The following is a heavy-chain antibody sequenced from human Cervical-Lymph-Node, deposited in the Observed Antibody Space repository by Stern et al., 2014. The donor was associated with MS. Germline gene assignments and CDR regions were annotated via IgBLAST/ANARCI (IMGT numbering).Heavy chain of an antibody. D-gene: IGHD3-10*01. Sequence: QVQLVQSGSELKKPGASVKISCKASAYTFINYALNLVRQAPGQGLEWMGWINTDTGNATSAQDFVGRLVFSLDTSVSTAYLQIRSLKAEDTAVYYCARGSEAVSRGSGKNYYYYGMDVWGQGTTVTVSS. CDR3: ARGSEAVSRGSGKNYYYYGMDV. V-gene: IGHV7-4-1*02. CDR2: INTDTGNA. J-gene: IGHJ6*02. CDR1: AYTFINYA.